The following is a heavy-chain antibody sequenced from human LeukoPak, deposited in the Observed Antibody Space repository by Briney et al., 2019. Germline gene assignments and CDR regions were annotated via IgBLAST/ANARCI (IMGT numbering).Heavy chain of an antibody. Sequence: GASVKVSCKASGYTFTGYYMHWVRQAPGQGLEWMGWINPNSGGTDYAQKFQGRVTMTRDTSISTAYMKLSRLRSDDTAVYYCARADYYGSGGYGTWFDPWGQGTLVTVS. CDR2: INPNSGGT. D-gene: IGHD3-10*01. J-gene: IGHJ5*02. CDR3: ARADYYGSGGYGTWFDP. V-gene: IGHV1-2*02. CDR1: GYTFTGYY.